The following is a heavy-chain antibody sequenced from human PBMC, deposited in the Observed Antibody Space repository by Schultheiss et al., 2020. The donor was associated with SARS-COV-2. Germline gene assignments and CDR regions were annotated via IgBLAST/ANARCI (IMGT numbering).Heavy chain of an antibody. CDR2: IKSKTDGGTT. D-gene: IGHD3-10*01. J-gene: IGHJ4*02. CDR1: GFTFSNAW. V-gene: IGHV3-15*01. CDR3: TSEYYYGSGRSFDY. Sequence: GGSLRLSCAASGFTFSNAWMSWVRQAPGKGLEWVGRIKSKTDGGTTDYAAPVKGRFTISRDDSKNTLYLQMNSLKTEDTAVYYCTSEYYYGSGRSFDYWGQGTLVTVSS.